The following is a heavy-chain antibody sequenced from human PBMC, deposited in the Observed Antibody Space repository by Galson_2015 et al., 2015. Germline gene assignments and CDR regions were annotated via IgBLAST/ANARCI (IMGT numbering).Heavy chain of an antibody. CDR2: IRGKAYGGTT. Sequence: SLRLSCAASGFTFADYTLNWFRQAPGTGLEWVGFIRGKAYGGTTEYAASVKGRFTISRGDSKSIAYLQMNSLKTEDTAVYYCTSGPPAYGSGSYGYDNWFDPWGQGTLVTVSS. V-gene: IGHV3-49*03. CDR3: TSGPPAYGSGSYGYDNWFDP. J-gene: IGHJ5*02. D-gene: IGHD3-10*01. CDR1: GFTFADYT.